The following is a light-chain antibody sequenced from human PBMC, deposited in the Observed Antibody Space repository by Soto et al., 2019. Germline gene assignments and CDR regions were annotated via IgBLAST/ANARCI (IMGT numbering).Light chain of an antibody. J-gene: IGKJ5*01. CDR3: QQYGSSPIT. V-gene: IGKV3-20*01. CDR2: GAS. CDR1: QSVSSSY. Sequence: EIVMTQSPATLWLSPFARSNLXSRTSQSVSSSYLAWYQQKPGQAPRLLIYGASSRATGIPDRFSGSGSGTDFTLTISRLEPEDFAVYYCQQYGSSPITFGQGTRLEI.